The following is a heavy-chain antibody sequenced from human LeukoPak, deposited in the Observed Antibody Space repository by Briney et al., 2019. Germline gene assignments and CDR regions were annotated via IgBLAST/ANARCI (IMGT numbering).Heavy chain of an antibody. V-gene: IGHV3-23*01. CDR2: IYENGGTT. Sequence: GGSLRLSCVGSGFTFRSHAMSWVRQAPEKGLEFVSGIYENGGTTYYADSVKGRFSISRDNSKNTLYLQMDTLRGEDTAVYSCAKDFRIGYSAHFDYWGQGALVTVSS. J-gene: IGHJ4*02. CDR1: GFTFRSHA. CDR3: AKDFRIGYSAHFDY. D-gene: IGHD2-21*01.